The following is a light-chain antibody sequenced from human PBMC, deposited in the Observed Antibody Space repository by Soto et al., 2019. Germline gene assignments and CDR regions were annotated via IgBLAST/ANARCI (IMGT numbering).Light chain of an antibody. J-gene: IGKJ1*01. V-gene: IGKV3-20*01. CDR1: ESVSSSY. CDR3: QQYGSSRT. Sequence: EIVLTQSPGTLSLSPGERATLSCSASESVSSSYLAWYQQKPGQAPRLLIYGASSRATGIPDRFSGSGSGTDFTLTISRLELEDVAVYFCQQYGSSRTFGQGTEVEIK. CDR2: GAS.